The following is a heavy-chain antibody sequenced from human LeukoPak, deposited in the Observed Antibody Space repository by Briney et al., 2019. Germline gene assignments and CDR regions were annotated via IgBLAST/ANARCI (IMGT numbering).Heavy chain of an antibody. Sequence: PGGSVRLSCAASGFTFSTYWMYWVRQAPGKGLLWVSRINTEGKTTHYADSVKGRFVISRDNAKNTLYLQMNSLRTEDTAVYYCARDPGSNSHDWYFDLWGRGTLVTVSS. CDR3: ARDPGSNSHDWYFDL. CDR1: GFTFSTYW. V-gene: IGHV3-74*01. J-gene: IGHJ2*01. CDR2: INTEGKTT. D-gene: IGHD1-26*01.